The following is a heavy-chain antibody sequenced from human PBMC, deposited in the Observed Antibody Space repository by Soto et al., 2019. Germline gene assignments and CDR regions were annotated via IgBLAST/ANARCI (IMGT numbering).Heavy chain of an antibody. V-gene: IGHV3-30-3*01. D-gene: IGHD3-22*01. CDR3: ARDLGWLLPYYYGMDV. Sequence: QVQLVESGGGVVQPGRSLRLSCAASGFTFSSYAMHWVRQAPGKGLEWVAVISYDGSNKYYADSVKGRFTISRENSKNTLYLQMNRLRAEDRDVYCCARDLGWLLPYYYGMDVWGQGTTVTVSS. CDR2: ISYDGSNK. J-gene: IGHJ6*02. CDR1: GFTFSSYA.